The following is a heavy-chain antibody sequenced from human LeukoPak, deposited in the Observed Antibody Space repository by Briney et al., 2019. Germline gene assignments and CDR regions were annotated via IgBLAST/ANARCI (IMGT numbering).Heavy chain of an antibody. CDR2: INSDGSST. V-gene: IGHV3-74*01. J-gene: IGHJ2*01. CDR1: EFTFSSYR. CDR3: ARAASNIVVAGDWYFDL. D-gene: IGHD6-19*01. Sequence: PGGSLRLSCAASEFTFSSYRMHWVRQAPGKGLVWVSRINSDGSSTSYADSVKGRFTISTDNAKNTLYLQMNSLRAEDTAVYYCARAASNIVVAGDWYFDLWGRGTLVTVSS.